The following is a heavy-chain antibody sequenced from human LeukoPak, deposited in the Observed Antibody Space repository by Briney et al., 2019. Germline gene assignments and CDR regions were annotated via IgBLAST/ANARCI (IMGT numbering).Heavy chain of an antibody. CDR2: IIPIFGTA. Sequence: ASVKVSCKASGGTFSSYAISWVRQAPGQGLEWMGGIIPIFGTANYAQKFQGRVTITADESTSTAYMELNSLRAEDTAVYYCAKADYYGSGSYAEYWGQGTLVTVSS. CDR1: GGTFSSYA. V-gene: IGHV1-69*13. D-gene: IGHD3-10*01. J-gene: IGHJ4*02. CDR3: AKADYYGSGSYAEY.